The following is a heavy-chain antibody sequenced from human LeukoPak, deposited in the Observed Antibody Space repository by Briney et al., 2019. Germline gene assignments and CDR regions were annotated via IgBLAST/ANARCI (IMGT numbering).Heavy chain of an antibody. Sequence: ASVMVACKASGYTFTGYYMHWVRQAPGQGLEWMGWIHPGSGETRYGQNFQGRVTLTRHTSINTAYMELSSLTSDDTAVYYCARWEIVPAAADYWGQGTLVTVSS. CDR3: ARWEIVPAAADY. CDR2: IHPGSGET. CDR1: GYTFTGYY. V-gene: IGHV1-2*02. J-gene: IGHJ4*02. D-gene: IGHD2-2*01.